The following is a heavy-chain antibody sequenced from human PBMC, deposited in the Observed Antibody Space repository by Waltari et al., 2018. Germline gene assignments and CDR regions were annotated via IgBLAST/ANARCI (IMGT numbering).Heavy chain of an antibody. CDR1: GNTFNNYF. J-gene: IGHJ4*02. D-gene: IGHD4-4*01. Sequence: QLPLVQSGAEVKKPGASVKISCLASGNTFNNYFLHWVGQAPGQGVVWMGTISPLSDRKYYQQRVRGRVTRTRDTSTNTVYMDLSSLTSGDTAVYYCAREGTNAIDYKNFDYYGQGTLVNVSS. CDR3: AREGTNAIDYKNFDY. CDR2: ISPLSDRK. V-gene: IGHV1-46*02.